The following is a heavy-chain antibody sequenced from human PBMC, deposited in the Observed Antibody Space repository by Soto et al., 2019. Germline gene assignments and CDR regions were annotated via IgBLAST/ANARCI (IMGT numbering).Heavy chain of an antibody. D-gene: IGHD1-20*01. Sequence: TLSLTCTVSGGSISSGGYYWSWIRQHPGKGLEWIGYIYYSGSTYYNPSLKSRVTISVDTSKNQFSLKLSSVTAADTAVYYCARGVYNWNVNDDWGQGTLVTVSS. V-gene: IGHV4-31*03. J-gene: IGHJ4*02. CDR1: GGSISSGGYY. CDR2: IYYSGST. CDR3: ARGVYNWNVNDD.